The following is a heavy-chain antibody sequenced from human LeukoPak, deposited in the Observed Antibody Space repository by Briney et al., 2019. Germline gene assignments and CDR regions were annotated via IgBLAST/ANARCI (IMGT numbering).Heavy chain of an antibody. CDR2: IYGSGST. CDR3: ARQSISGSSLSYFDY. V-gene: IGHV4-59*01. Sequence: SETLSLTCTVSGGSISSYYWSWIRQPPGKGLEWIGNIYGSGSTNYNPSLKSRVTISVDTSKNQCSLKLSSVTAADTAVYYCARQSISGSSLSYFDYWGQGTLVNVSS. CDR1: GGSISSYY. D-gene: IGHD3-22*01. J-gene: IGHJ4*02.